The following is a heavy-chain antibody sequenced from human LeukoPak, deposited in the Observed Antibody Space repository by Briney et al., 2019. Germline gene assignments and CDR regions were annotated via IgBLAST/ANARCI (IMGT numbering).Heavy chain of an antibody. CDR3: ARHSCSGGSCYSIDY. CDR1: GGSISSSNW. J-gene: IGHJ4*02. D-gene: IGHD2-15*01. V-gene: IGHV4-4*02. CDR2: IYHSGST. Sequence: SGTLSLTCAVSGGSISSSNWWSWVRQPPGKGLEWIGEIYHSGSTNYNPSLKSRVTISVDKSKNQFSLKLSSVTAADTAVYYCARHSCSGGSCYSIDYWGQGTLVTVSS.